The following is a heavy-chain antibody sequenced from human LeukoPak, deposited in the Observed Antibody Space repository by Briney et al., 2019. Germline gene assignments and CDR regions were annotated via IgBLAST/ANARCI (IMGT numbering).Heavy chain of an antibody. CDR3: ARDGGVLGSSWFWCDP. Sequence: KASETLSLTCTGSGGSISSSYYYWGWIRQPPGKGLEWIGSIHYSGNTYYNPSLKSRVTISVDTSKNQFSLNLTSVTAADTAVYYCARDGGVLGSSWFWCDPWGQGTLVTVSS. V-gene: IGHV4-39*07. CDR1: GGSISSSYYY. J-gene: IGHJ5*02. CDR2: IHYSGNT. D-gene: IGHD6-13*01.